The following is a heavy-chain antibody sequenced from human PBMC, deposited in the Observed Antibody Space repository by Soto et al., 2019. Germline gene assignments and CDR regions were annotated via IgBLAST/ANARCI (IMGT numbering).Heavy chain of an antibody. D-gene: IGHD3-22*01. Sequence: GASVKVSCKASGGTFSSYTISWVRQAPGQGLEWMGRIIPIFGTANYAQKFQGRVTITADESTSTAYMELSSLRSEDTAVYYCAVEYYYDSSGPPVFDYWGQGTLVTVSS. J-gene: IGHJ4*02. CDR3: AVEYYYDSSGPPVFDY. V-gene: IGHV1-69*13. CDR2: IIPIFGTA. CDR1: GGTFSSYT.